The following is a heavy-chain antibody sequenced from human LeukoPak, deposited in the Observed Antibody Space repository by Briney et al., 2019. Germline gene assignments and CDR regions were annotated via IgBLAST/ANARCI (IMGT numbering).Heavy chain of an antibody. V-gene: IGHV1-69-2*01. D-gene: IGHD1-26*01. CDR2: VDPEDGET. J-gene: IGHJ4*02. CDR3: ATTPYSGSYRPYYFDY. Sequence: ASVKVSCKVSGYTFTDYYMHWVQQAPGKGLEWMGLVDPEDGETIYAEKFQGRVTITADTSTDTAYIELSGLRSEDTAVYYCATTPYSGSYRPYYFDYWGQGTLVTVSS. CDR1: GYTFTDYY.